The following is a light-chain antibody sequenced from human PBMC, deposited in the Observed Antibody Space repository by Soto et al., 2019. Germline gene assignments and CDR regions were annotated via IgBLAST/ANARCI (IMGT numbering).Light chain of an antibody. J-gene: IGKJ4*01. V-gene: IGKV1-39*01. CDR1: QSIARH. CDR2: TAS. Sequence: DIQMIQSPSSLSASVGDRVTIYCRASQSIARHLNWYQQKPGATPKLLIYTASTLQSDVPSRFSASGSERDFHLTISDLQPEDFAIYYCQQSHNAPLTFGGGTKLEIK. CDR3: QQSHNAPLT.